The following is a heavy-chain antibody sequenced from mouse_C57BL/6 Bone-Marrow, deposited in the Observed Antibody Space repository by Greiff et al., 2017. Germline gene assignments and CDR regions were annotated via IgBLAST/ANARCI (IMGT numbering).Heavy chain of an antibody. CDR3: ARSMGDY. V-gene: IGHV1-54*01. J-gene: IGHJ4*01. Sequence: VQLQESGAELVRPGTSVKVSCKASGYAFTNYLIEWVKQRPGQGLEWIGVLNPGSGGTNYNEKFKGKATLTADKSSSTAYMQLSSLTSEDSAVYFCARSMGDYWGQGTSVTVSS. CDR1: GYAFTNYL. D-gene: IGHD1-1*02. CDR2: LNPGSGGT.